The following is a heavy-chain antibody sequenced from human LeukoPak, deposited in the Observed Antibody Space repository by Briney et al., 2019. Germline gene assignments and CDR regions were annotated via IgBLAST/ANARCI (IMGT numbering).Heavy chain of an antibody. CDR2: IIPIFGTA. V-gene: IGHV1-69*13. CDR3: ARGDVGTFDY. J-gene: IGHJ4*02. Sequence: VASVKVSCTASGGTFSSYAISWVRQAPGQGLEWMGGIIPIFGTANYAQKFQGRVTITADESTSTAYMELSSLRSEDTAVYYCARGDVGTFDYWGQGTLVTVSS. CDR1: GGTFSSYA.